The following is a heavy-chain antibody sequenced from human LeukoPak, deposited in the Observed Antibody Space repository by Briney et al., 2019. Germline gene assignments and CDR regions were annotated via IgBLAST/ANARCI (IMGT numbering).Heavy chain of an antibody. CDR2: ISSSGSTI. CDR3: AELGITMIGGV. Sequence: GGSLRLSCAASEFTFTSYEMNWVRQAPGKGLEWVSYISSSGSTIYYADSVKGRFTISRDNAKNSLYLQMNSLRAEDRAVYYCAELGITMIGGVWGKGTTVTISS. V-gene: IGHV3-48*03. CDR1: EFTFTSYE. D-gene: IGHD3-10*02. J-gene: IGHJ6*04.